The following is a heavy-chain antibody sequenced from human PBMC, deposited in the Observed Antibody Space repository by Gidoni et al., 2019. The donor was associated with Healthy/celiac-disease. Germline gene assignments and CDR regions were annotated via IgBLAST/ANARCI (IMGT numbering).Heavy chain of an antibody. CDR3: ARFGVDGMDG. CDR1: GGSFIGYY. Sequence: QLQLHQWCAGLLKPSETLSLPCAFYGGSFIGYYWSWFLQLPGKGLEWIGESNHSGSTNYNPSLKSRVTISVDTSKNQFSLKLSSVTAADTAVYYCARFGVDGMDGWGQGTTVTVSS. CDR2: SNHSGST. D-gene: IGHD3-16*01. J-gene: IGHJ6*02. V-gene: IGHV4-34*01.